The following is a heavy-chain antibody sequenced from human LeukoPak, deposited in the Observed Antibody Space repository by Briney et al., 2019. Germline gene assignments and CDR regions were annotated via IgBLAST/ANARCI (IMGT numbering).Heavy chain of an antibody. Sequence: PSETLSLTCTVSGGSVSSATYYWSWIRQPPGKGLEWIGYIYYSGSTNYNPSLKSRVTISVDMSKNQFSLKLSSVTAADTAVYYCAREIWGLNYFDYWGQGTLVTVSS. J-gene: IGHJ4*02. V-gene: IGHV4-61*01. CDR3: AREIWGLNYFDY. D-gene: IGHD7-27*01. CDR2: IYYSGST. CDR1: GGSVSSATYY.